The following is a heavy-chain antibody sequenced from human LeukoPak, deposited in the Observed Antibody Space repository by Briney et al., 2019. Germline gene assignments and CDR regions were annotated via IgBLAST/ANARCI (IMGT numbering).Heavy chain of an antibody. J-gene: IGHJ4*02. CDR2: ISYDGSNK. Sequence: PGGSLRLSCAASGFTFSSYGMHWVRQAPGKGLEWVAVISYDGSNKYYADSVKGRFTISRDNSKNTLYLQMNSLRAEDTAVYYCARDQSSGWYGEYYFDYWGQGTLVTVSS. D-gene: IGHD6-19*01. CDR1: GFTFSSYG. V-gene: IGHV3-30*03. CDR3: ARDQSSGWYGEYYFDY.